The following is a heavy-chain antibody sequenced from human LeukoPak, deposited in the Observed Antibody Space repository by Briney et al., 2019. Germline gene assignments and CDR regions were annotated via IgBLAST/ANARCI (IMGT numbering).Heavy chain of an antibody. CDR2: ISYDGSNK. D-gene: IGHD3-22*01. J-gene: IGHJ4*02. V-gene: IGHV3-30*03. CDR3: ARERRYYDSSGFFG. Sequence: PGGSLRLSCAASGFTFSTYGMHWVRQAPGKGLEWVAVISYDGSNKYYADSVKGRFTISRDNSKNTLYLQMNSLRAEDTAVYYCARERRYYDSSGFFGWGQGTLVTVSS. CDR1: GFTFSTYG.